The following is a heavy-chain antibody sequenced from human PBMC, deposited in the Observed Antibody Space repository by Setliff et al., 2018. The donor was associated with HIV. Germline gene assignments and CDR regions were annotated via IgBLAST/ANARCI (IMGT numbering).Heavy chain of an antibody. CDR2: IYYSGST. Sequence: SETLSLTCTVSGGSISSSSYYWGWIRQPQGKGLEWIGSIYYSGSTYSNPSLKSRVTRSVDTSKNQFSLKLSSVTAADTAVYYCARHDGMKAARRYNNDYMDVWGKGTTVTVSS. CDR1: GGSISSSSYY. V-gene: IGHV4-39*01. CDR3: ARHDGMKAARRYNNDYMDV. J-gene: IGHJ6*03. D-gene: IGHD6-6*01.